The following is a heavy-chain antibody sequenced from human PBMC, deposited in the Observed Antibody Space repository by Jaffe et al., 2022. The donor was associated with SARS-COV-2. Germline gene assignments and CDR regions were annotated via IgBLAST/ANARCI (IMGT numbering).Heavy chain of an antibody. J-gene: IGHJ6*02. V-gene: IGHV3-43*02. D-gene: IGHD3-3*01. CDR3: AKDISITIFRYYGMDV. Sequence: EVQLVESGGGVVQPGGSLRLSCAASGFTFDDYAMHWVRQAPGKGLEWVSLISGDGGSTYYADSVKGRFTISRDNSKNSLYLQMNSLRTEDTALYYCAKDISITIFRYYGMDVWGQGTTVTVSS. CDR2: ISGDGGST. CDR1: GFTFDDYA.